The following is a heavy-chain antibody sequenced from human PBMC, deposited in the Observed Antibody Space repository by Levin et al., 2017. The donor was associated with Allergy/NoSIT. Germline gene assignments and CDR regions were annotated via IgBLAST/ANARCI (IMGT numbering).Heavy chain of an antibody. CDR1: GGSISSGGYS. Sequence: KASETLSLTCAVSGGSISSGGYSWSWIRQPPGKGLEWIGYIYHSGSTYYNPSLKSRVTISVDRSKNQFSLKLSSVTAADTAVYYCARRGGPPGNWNDPGYFDYWGQGTLVTVSS. CDR3: ARRGGPPGNWNDPGYFDY. D-gene: IGHD1-1*01. J-gene: IGHJ4*02. V-gene: IGHV4-30-2*01. CDR2: IYHSGST.